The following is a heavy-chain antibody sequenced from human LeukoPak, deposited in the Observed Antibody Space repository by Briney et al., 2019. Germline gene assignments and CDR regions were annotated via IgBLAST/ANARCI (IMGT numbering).Heavy chain of an antibody. CDR1: GFTLSTYS. D-gene: IGHD6-13*01. V-gene: IGHV3-21*01. J-gene: IGHJ4*02. CDR2: ISSSSIYI. CDR3: ARDLAAAGAY. Sequence: PGGSLRLSCAASGFTLSTYSMNWVRQAPGKGLEWVSSISSSSIYIYYADSLKGRFTISRDNAKNSLYLQMNSLRAEDTAVYYCARDLAAAGAYWGQGTLVTVSS.